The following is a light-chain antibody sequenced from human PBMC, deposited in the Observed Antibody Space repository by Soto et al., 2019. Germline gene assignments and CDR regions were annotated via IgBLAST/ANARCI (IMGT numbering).Light chain of an antibody. CDR2: EVN. J-gene: IGLJ2*01. CDR1: TNDVGGYNY. V-gene: IGLV2-14*01. CDR3: SSYTNTGTLI. Sequence: QSVLTQPASVSGSPGQSITISCTGTTNDVGGYNYVSWFQHHPGKAPKLMIYEVNNRPSGISNRFAGSKSGNTASLAISGLQAEDEADYYCSSYTNTGTLIFGGGTKLTVL.